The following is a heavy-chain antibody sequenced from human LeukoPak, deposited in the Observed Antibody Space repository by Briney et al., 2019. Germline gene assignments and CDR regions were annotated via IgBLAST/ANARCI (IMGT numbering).Heavy chain of an antibody. J-gene: IGHJ4*02. CDR2: MNPNSGNT. D-gene: IGHD6-19*01. Sequence: ASVKVSCKASGYTFISYDINWVRQATGQGLEWMGWMNPNSGNTGYAQKFQGRVTMTRNTSITTAYMELSSLRSEDTAVYYCAKKGSGWSEIDYWGQGTLVTVSS. V-gene: IGHV1-8*01. CDR3: AKKGSGWSEIDY. CDR1: GYTFISYD.